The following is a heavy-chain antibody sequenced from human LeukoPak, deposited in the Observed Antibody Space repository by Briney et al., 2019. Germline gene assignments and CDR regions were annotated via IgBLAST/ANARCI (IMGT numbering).Heavy chain of an antibody. CDR2: ISSSSSYI. V-gene: IGHV3-21*01. J-gene: IGHJ4*02. Sequence: GGSLRLSCAASGFTFSSYSMNWVRQAPGEGLEWVSSISSSSSYIYYADSVKGRFTISRDNAKNSLYLQMNSLRAEDTAVYYCARRGRGALDYYFDYWGQGTLVTVSS. D-gene: IGHD3-10*01. CDR1: GFTFSSYS. CDR3: ARRGRGALDYYFDY.